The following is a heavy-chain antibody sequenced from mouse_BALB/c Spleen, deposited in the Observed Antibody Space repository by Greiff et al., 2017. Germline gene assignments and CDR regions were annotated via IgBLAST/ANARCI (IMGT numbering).Heavy chain of an antibody. J-gene: IGHJ2*01. D-gene: IGHD2-1*01. V-gene: IGHV5-9-4*01. Sequence: EVKLVESGGGLVKPGGSLKLSCAASGFTFSSYAMSWVRQSPEKRLEWVAEISSGGSYTYYPDTVTGRFTISRDNAKNTLYLEMSSLRSEDTAMYYCAREGDGNYPYYFDYWGQGTTLTVSS. CDR3: AREGDGNYPYYFDY. CDR2: ISSGGSYT. CDR1: GFTFSSYA.